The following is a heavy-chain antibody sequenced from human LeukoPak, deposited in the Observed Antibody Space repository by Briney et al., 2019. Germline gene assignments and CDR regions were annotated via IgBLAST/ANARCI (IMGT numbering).Heavy chain of an antibody. CDR1: GFTFSDHY. CDR2: TRKKANNYTT. CDR3: ASFPTGSYGAY. J-gene: IGHJ4*02. V-gene: IGHV3-72*01. Sequence: GGSLRLSCAASGFTFSDHYMDWVRQAPGKGLELVGRTRKKANNYTTEYAASVKGRFTISRDDSKNSLYLQMNSLKTEDTAVYYCASFPTGSYGAYWGKGTLVTVSS. D-gene: IGHD1-26*01.